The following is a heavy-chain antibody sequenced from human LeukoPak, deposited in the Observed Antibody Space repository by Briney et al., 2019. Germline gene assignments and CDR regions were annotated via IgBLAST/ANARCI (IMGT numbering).Heavy chain of an antibody. V-gene: IGHV3-7*03. J-gene: IGHJ4*02. D-gene: IGHD2-2*01. CDR2: IKQDGSEK. CDR3: ARDQGGIVVVPAAIDY. CDR1: GFTFSSYW. Sequence: GGSLRLSCAASGFTFSSYWMSWVRPAPGQGLEWVANIKQDGSEKYYVDYVKGRFTISRDNAKNSLYLQMNSLRAEDTAVYYCARDQGGIVVVPAAIDYWGQGTLVTVSS.